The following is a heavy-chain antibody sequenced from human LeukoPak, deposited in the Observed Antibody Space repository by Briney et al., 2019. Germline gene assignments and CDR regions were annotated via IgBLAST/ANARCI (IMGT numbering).Heavy chain of an antibody. D-gene: IGHD2-2*01. CDR1: GFTFSSYG. Sequence: GGSLRLSCAASGFTFSSYGMHWVRQAPGKGLEWVAVISYDGSNKYYADSVKGRFTISRDNSKNTLYLQMNSLRAEDTAVYYCAKPYCSSTSCYEFDYFDYWGQGTLVTVSS. J-gene: IGHJ4*02. CDR3: AKPYCSSTSCYEFDYFDY. CDR2: ISYDGSNK. V-gene: IGHV3-30*18.